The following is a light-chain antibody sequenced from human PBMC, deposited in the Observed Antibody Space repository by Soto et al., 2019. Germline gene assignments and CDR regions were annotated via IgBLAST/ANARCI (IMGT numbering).Light chain of an antibody. Sequence: EIVLTQSPATLSLSPGERATLSCRASQSFSSYLAWYQQKPGQAPRLLIYDASKRAAGIPARFSGRGSGSHFTFTISSRMPHDFAVYYCQERRNGCPVITFGPGTGPEIK. J-gene: IGKJ5*01. CDR3: QERRNGCPVIT. V-gene: IGKV3-11*01. CDR2: DAS. CDR1: QSFSSY.